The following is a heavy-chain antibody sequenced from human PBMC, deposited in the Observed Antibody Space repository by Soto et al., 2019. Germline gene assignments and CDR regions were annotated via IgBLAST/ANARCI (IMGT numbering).Heavy chain of an antibody. CDR1: GYTFTDYH. Sequence: QVQLVQSGAEVKKPGASVKVSCKASGYTFTDYHIHWVRQAPGQGLEFMGWINANNGGAGSAQQFQGRVTVTRDTSIPTVDMELSNLRSDDTAVYYCAREGGSETLQPSYNWFDTWGQGTLVTVSS. V-gene: IGHV1-2*02. CDR3: AREGGSETLQPSYNWFDT. D-gene: IGHD6-25*01. J-gene: IGHJ5*02. CDR2: INANNGGA.